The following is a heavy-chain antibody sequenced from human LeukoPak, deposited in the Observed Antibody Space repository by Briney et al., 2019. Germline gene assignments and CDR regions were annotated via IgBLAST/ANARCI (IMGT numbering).Heavy chain of an antibody. D-gene: IGHD6-13*01. CDR3: AKDPADIAAAGTVVGDY. Sequence: PGGSLRLSCAASGFTFSSYAMSWVRQAPGKGLEWVSAISGSGGSTYYADSVKGRFTISRDNSKNTLYLQINSLRAEDTAVYYCAKDPADIAAAGTVVGDYWGQGTLVTVSS. V-gene: IGHV3-23*01. J-gene: IGHJ4*02. CDR2: ISGSGGST. CDR1: GFTFSSYA.